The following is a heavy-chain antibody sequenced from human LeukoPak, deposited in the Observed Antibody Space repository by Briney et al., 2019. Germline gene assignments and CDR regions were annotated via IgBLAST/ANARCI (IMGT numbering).Heavy chain of an antibody. CDR1: GFTFSNAW. V-gene: IGHV3-15*01. D-gene: IGHD2-2*01. CDR3: TTDFEYQPIFDY. Sequence: GGSLRLSCAASGFTFSNAWMTWVRQAPGKGLEWVGHIKSKTDGGTTDYAAPVKGRFTISRDDSKNTLFLQMNSLKNEDTAMYYCTTDFEYQPIFDYWGQGTLVTVSS. CDR2: IKSKTDGGTT. J-gene: IGHJ4*02.